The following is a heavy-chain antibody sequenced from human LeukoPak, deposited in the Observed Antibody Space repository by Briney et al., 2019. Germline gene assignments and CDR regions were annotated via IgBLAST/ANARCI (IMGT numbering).Heavy chain of an antibody. Sequence: SETLSLTCTVSGGSISSYYWSWIRQPAGKGLEWIGRIYTNGSTNYNPSLKSRVTMSVDTSKNQFSLKLSSVTAADTAVYYCAREVRAYSSSWYVFDYWGQGTLVTVSS. V-gene: IGHV4-4*07. CDR1: GGSISSYY. D-gene: IGHD6-13*01. CDR2: IYTNGST. J-gene: IGHJ4*02. CDR3: AREVRAYSSSWYVFDY.